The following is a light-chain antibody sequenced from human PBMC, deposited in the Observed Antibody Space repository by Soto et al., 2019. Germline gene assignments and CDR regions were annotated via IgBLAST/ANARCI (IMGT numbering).Light chain of an antibody. CDR3: AAWDDSLSGPV. V-gene: IGLV1-47*01. Sequence: SVLTQPPSASGTPGQRVTISCSGSTSNIGSNYVYWYQQLPGTAPKLLIYMNNQWPSGVPDRFSGSKSGTSASLAISGLRSEDEADYYCAAWDDSLSGPVFGGGTKVTVL. CDR2: MNN. J-gene: IGLJ2*01. CDR1: TSNIGSNY.